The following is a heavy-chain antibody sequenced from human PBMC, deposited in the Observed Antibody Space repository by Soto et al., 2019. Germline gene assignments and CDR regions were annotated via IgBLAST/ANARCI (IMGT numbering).Heavy chain of an antibody. D-gene: IGHD3-3*01. V-gene: IGHV3-21*01. Sequence: GKGLEWVSSISSSSSYIYYADSVKGRFTISRDNAKNSLYLQMNSPRAEDTAVYYCARDLGSINDFWSGYYLNWFDPWGQGTLVTVSS. CDR2: ISSSSSYI. J-gene: IGHJ5*02. CDR3: ARDLGSINDFWSGYYLNWFDP.